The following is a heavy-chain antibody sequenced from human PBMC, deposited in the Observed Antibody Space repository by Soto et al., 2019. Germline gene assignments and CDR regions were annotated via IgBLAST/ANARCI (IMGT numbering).Heavy chain of an antibody. CDR3: ARDVRYCNYTDCWA. Sequence: GGSLRLSCAASGFTFSSYAMHWVRQAPGKGLEWVTVISTDGSIKYYIDSVKGRFTISRDNSKNTLYLQMNSLRPDDTAVYYCARDVRYCNYTDCWAWGQGTLVTVSS. D-gene: IGHD3-3*01. J-gene: IGHJ4*02. V-gene: IGHV3-30-3*01. CDR2: ISTDGSIK. CDR1: GFTFSSYA.